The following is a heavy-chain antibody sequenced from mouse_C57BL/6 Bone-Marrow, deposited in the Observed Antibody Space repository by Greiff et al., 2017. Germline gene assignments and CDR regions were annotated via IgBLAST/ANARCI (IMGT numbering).Heavy chain of an antibody. Sequence: VQLKESGAELAKPGASVKLSCKASGYTFTSYWMHWVKQRPGQGLEWIGYINPSSGYTKYNQKFKDKATLTADKSSSTAYMQLSSLTYEDSAVYYCARRWRQLRLRDAMDYWGQGTSVTVSS. CDR2: INPSSGYT. CDR1: GYTFTSYW. CDR3: ARRWRQLRLRDAMDY. D-gene: IGHD3-2*02. V-gene: IGHV1-7*01. J-gene: IGHJ4*01.